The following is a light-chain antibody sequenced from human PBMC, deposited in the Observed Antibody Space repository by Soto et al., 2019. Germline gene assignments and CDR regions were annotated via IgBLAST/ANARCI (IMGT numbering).Light chain of an antibody. CDR2: GAF. V-gene: IGKV3-11*01. J-gene: IGKJ5*01. CDR1: PSVTNF. Sequence: EIVLTQSPATVSLSPGERATLSCRASPSVTNFLAWYQQKPGQAPRLLIYGAFNRATGIPARFSGSGSETDVPLPTSSIEPEDSAVYYCQQRNVWPPVTFGQGTRLEIK. CDR3: QQRNVWPPVT.